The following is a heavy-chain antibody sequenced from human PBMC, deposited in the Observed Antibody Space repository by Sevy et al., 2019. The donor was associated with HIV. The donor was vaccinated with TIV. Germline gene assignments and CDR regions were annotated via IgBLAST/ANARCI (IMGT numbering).Heavy chain of an antibody. V-gene: IGHV1-2*02. Sequence: ASVKVSCKTSGFAFTGHHLHWVRQAPGHGLEWMGWINSKSGGTNYAQNFQGRVILTSDRSLSTAYMELTSLRPDDTAIYYCAKHTSFMLDSWGQGTLVTVSS. J-gene: IGHJ5*01. CDR2: INSKSGGT. CDR1: GFAFTGHH. CDR3: AKHTSFMLDS.